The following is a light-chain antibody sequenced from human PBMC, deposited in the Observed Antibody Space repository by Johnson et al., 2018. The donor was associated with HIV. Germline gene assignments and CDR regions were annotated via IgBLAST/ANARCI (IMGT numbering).Light chain of an antibody. J-gene: IGLJ1*01. CDR3: GTWDSSLSAYV. CDR2: DNN. CDR1: SSNIGNNY. V-gene: IGLV1-51*01. Sequence: QSVLTQPPSVSAAPGQKVTISCSGSSSNIGNNYVSWYQQFPGTAHKLLIYDNNKRPSGIPDQFSGSKSGTSATLGITGLQNGDEADYYCGTWDSSLSAYVFGTGTKVTVL.